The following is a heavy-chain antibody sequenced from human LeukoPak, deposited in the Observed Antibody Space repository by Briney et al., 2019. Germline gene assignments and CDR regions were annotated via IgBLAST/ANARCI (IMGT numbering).Heavy chain of an antibody. CDR3: AIPPGYCGNDCSFDH. D-gene: IGHD2-21*02. J-gene: IGHJ4*02. V-gene: IGHV5-51*01. Sequence: GESLKISCEGSGYSFSNYWIGWVLQMPGKGLEWMGIIYPGDYETRYSPSFQGLVTISVDKSISTAYLQWSSLKASDTAMYYCAIPPGYCGNDCSFDHWGQGTLVTVSS. CDR1: GYSFSNYW. CDR2: IYPGDYET.